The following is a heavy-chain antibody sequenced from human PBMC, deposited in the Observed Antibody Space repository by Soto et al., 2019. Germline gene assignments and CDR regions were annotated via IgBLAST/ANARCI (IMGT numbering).Heavy chain of an antibody. CDR1: GGSFSGYY. CDR2: INHSGST. V-gene: IGHV4-34*01. J-gene: IGHJ4*02. CDR3: ASPTRGYSGYGFDY. D-gene: IGHD5-12*01. Sequence: SETLAITCAVYGGSFSGYYWSWIRQPPGKGLEWIGEINHSGSTNYNPSLKSRVTISVDTSKNQFSLKLSSVTAADTAVYYCASPTRGYSGYGFDYWGQGTLVTVSS.